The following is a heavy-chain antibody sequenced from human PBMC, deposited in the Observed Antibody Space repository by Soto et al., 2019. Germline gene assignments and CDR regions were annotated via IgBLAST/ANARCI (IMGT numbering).Heavy chain of an antibody. J-gene: IGHJ4*02. CDR1: GGSISSGGYY. CDR2: IYYSGST. V-gene: IGHV4-31*01. CDR3: ARGEVYCSGGSCYSGYFDY. D-gene: IGHD2-15*01. Sequence: QVQLQESGPGLVKPSQTLSLTCTVSGGSISSGGYYWSWIRQHPGKGLEWIGYIYYSGSTYYNPSLKSLVTISVDASKNQFSLKLSSVTAADTAVYYCARGEVYCSGGSCYSGYFDYWGQGTLVTVSS.